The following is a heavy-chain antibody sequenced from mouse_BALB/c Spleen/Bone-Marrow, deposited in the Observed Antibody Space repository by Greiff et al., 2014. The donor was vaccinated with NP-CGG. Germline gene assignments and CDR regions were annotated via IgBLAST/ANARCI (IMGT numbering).Heavy chain of an antibody. Sequence: LEESGAELVRPGTSVKMSCKAAGYTFTNYWIGWVEQRPGHGLEWIGDIYPGGGYTNYNEKFKGKATLTADTSSSTAYMQLSSLTSEDSAIYYCARGYGSSSYDTDYWGQGTSVTGSS. CDR2: IYPGGGYT. CDR1: GYTFTNYW. J-gene: IGHJ4*01. CDR3: ARGYGSSSYDTDY. V-gene: IGHV1-63*02. D-gene: IGHD1-1*01.